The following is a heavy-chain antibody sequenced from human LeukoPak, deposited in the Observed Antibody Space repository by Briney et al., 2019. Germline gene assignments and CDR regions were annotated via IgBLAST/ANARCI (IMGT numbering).Heavy chain of an antibody. CDR3: ARDSIAAAGTRAFDI. V-gene: IGHV1-18*01. CDR2: ISAYNGNT. CDR1: GYTFTSYG. Sequence: GASVKVSCKASGYTFTSYGISWVRQAPGQGLEWMGWISAYNGNTNYAQKLQGRVTMTTDTSTSTAYMELRGLRSDDTAVYCCARDSIAAAGTRAFDIWGQGTMVTVSS. D-gene: IGHD6-13*01. J-gene: IGHJ3*02.